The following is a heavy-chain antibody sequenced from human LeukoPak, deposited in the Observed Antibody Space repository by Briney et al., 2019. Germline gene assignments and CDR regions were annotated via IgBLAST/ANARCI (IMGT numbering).Heavy chain of an antibody. CDR2: ISAYNGNT. D-gene: IGHD5-24*01. V-gene: IGHV1-18*01. J-gene: IGHJ1*01. Sequence: ASVKVSCKASGYTFTSYGISWVRQAPGQGLEWMGWISAYNGNTNYAQKLQGRVTMTTDTSTSTAYMELRSLRSDDTAVYYCARDLDGYSYSDEYFQHWGQGTLVTVSS. CDR1: GYTFTSYG. CDR3: ARDLDGYSYSDEYFQH.